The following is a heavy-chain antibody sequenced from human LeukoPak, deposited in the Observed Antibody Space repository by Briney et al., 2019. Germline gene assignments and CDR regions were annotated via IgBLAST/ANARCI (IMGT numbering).Heavy chain of an antibody. CDR1: GFTFSSYA. J-gene: IGHJ4*02. Sequence: PGGSLRLSCAASGFTFSSYAMHWVRQAPGKGLEWVAVISYDGSNKYYADSVKGRFTISRDNSKNTLYLQMNSLRAEDTAVYYCARDRELLAENPPPTFDYWGQGTLVTVSS. V-gene: IGHV3-30-3*01. CDR2: ISYDGSNK. D-gene: IGHD1-26*01. CDR3: ARDRELLAENPPPTFDY.